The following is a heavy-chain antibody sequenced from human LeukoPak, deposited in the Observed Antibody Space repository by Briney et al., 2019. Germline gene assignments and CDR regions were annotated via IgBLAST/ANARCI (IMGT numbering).Heavy chain of an antibody. J-gene: IGHJ5*02. V-gene: IGHV1-46*01. CDR2: INPRGTAR. D-gene: IGHD5-24*01. Sequence: ASVKVSCKASGYSFTSHYMHWVRQAPGQGLEWMGLINPRGTARRYAESFQGRLPLTRDLSTSTDYMELSSLRSDDTAVYYCARDNSLRDTAWWFDPWGQGTLVTVSS. CDR3: ARDNSLRDTAWWFDP. CDR1: GYSFTSHY.